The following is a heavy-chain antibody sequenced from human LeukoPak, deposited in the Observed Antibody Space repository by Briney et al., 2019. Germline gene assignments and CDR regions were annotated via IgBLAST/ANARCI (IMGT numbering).Heavy chain of an antibody. V-gene: IGHV4-59*01. D-gene: IGHD2-8*02. CDR3: ARGRYCAGGGCRLFDF. CDR1: GGSISGYF. CDR2: IFYGGNT. Sequence: SETLSLTCSVSGGSISGYFWSWIREPPGRGLEWIGYIFYGGNTKYNPSLKSRVAMSADASKNQYSLCLSSVTAADTAIYYCARGRYCAGGGCRLFDFWGQGTLVGVSS. J-gene: IGHJ4*02.